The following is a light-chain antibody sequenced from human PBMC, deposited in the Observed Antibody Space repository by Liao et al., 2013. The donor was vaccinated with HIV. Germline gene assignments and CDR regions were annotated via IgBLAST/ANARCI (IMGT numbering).Light chain of an antibody. Sequence: SYVLTQPPSVSVAPGKTARITCGGNNIGSKSVHWYQQKPGQAPVLVIYYDSDRPSGIPERFSGSNSGNTATLTISGTQAMDEADYYCQAWDSSTYVVFGGGTKLTVL. CDR2: YDS. V-gene: IGLV3-21*01. CDR3: QAWDSSTYVV. CDR1: NIGSKS. J-gene: IGLJ2*01.